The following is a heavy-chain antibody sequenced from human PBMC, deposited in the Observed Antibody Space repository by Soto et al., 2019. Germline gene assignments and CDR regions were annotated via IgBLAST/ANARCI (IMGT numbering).Heavy chain of an antibody. V-gene: IGHV1-18*04. CDR3: AREIVAGAP. J-gene: IGHJ4*02. D-gene: IGHD6-19*01. CDR2: TSPYTNNT. CDR1: GYTFTSFG. Sequence: SVKVSCKASGYTFTSFGISWVRQAPGQGLEWMGWTSPYTNNTNYAQNFQGRVTMTMDTSTNTAYMNLRSLKVDDTAVYYCAREIVAGAPWGQGTLVTVSS.